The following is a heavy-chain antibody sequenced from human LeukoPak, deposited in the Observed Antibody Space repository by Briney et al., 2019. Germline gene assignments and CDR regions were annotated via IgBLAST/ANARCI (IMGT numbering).Heavy chain of an antibody. CDR1: GYTFTGYY. CDR3: ARDGYCSSTSCPTLGY. V-gene: IGHV1-2*02. J-gene: IGHJ4*02. D-gene: IGHD2-2*01. Sequence: GASVKVSCKASGYTFTGYYMHWVRQAPGQGLEWMGWINPNSGGTNYAQKFQGRVTMTRDTSISTAYMELSRLRSDDTAVYYCARDGYCSSTSCPTLGYWGQGTLVTVSS. CDR2: INPNSGGT.